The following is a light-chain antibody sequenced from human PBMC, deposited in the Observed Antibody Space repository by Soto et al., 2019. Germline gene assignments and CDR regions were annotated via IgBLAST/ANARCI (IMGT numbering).Light chain of an antibody. J-gene: IGKJ2*01. CDR1: QSVSSN. Sequence: EIVMTQSPATLSVSPGERATLSCRASQSVSSNLAWYQQKPGQAPRLLIYRASTRATGIPARCSGSGSGTEFTLTISSLQSEDFAVYYCQQYNNWPPYTFGQGTKLEIK. CDR2: RAS. CDR3: QQYNNWPPYT. V-gene: IGKV3-15*01.